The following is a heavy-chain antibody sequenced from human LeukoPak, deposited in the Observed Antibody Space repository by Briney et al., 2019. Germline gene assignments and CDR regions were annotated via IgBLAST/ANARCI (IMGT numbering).Heavy chain of an antibody. CDR1: GYSFTDYF. J-gene: IGHJ4*02. CDR2: INPNSGGT. CDR3: ARVAAAGPGPGLDY. Sequence: GASVKVSCKASGYSFTDYFIHWVRQAPGQGLEWMGWINPNSGGTNYAQKFQGRVTMTRDTSISTAYMELSRLRSDDTAVYYCARVAAAGPGPGLDYWGQGTLVTVSS. V-gene: IGHV1-2*02. D-gene: IGHD6-13*01.